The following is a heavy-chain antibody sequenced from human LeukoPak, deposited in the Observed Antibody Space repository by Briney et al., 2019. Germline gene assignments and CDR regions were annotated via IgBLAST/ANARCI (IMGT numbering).Heavy chain of an antibody. CDR3: ARGHQNYYQSSGYDY. J-gene: IGHJ4*02. D-gene: IGHD3-22*01. CDR2: INTDGSST. Sequence: PGGSLRLSCAVSGFTFSTYWMHWVRQAPGKGLVWVSRINTDGSSTIYADSGKGRFTISRDNAKNTLYLQMNSLRGEDTAVYYCARGHQNYYQSSGYDYWGQGTLVTVSS. V-gene: IGHV3-74*01. CDR1: GFTFSTYW.